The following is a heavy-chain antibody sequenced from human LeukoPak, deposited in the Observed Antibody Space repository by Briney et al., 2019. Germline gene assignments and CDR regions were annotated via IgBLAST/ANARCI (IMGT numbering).Heavy chain of an antibody. D-gene: IGHD5-18*01. V-gene: IGHV1-69*06. CDR1: GYTFTGYY. CDR2: IMPMFGKA. J-gene: IGHJ3*02. CDR3: ARERGYSYGYRDLKGDAFDI. Sequence: GASVKVSCKASGYTFTGYYMHWVRQAPGQGLEWMGGIMPMFGKANYAQKFQGRVTTAADKATSTAYMELSSLRSDDTAVYYCARERGYSYGYRDLKGDAFDIWGQGTMVTVSS.